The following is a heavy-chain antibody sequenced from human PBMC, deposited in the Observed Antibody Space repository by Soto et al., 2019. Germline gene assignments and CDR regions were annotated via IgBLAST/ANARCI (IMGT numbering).Heavy chain of an antibody. D-gene: IGHD3-22*01. J-gene: IGHJ4*02. CDR1: GYTFTGYY. V-gene: IGHV1-2*04. CDR3: ARENDDSSGRAIDY. CDR2: INPNSGGT. Sequence: QVQLVQSGAEVKKPGASVKVSCKASGYTFTGYYMHWVRQAPGQGLEWMGWINPNSGGTNYAQKLQGWVTMTRDTSISTAYMELSRLRSDDTAVYYCARENDDSSGRAIDYWGQGTLVTVSS.